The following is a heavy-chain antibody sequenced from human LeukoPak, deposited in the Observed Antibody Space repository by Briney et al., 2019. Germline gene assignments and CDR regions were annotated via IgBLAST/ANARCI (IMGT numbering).Heavy chain of an antibody. D-gene: IGHD6-13*01. Sequence: GSSVKVSCEASGGTFSSYAISWMRQAPGQGLEWMGRIIPILGIANYAQKFQGRVTITADKSTSTAYMELSSLRSEDTAVYYCARGVAAAGTIGWFDPWGQGTLVTVSS. CDR2: IIPILGIA. V-gene: IGHV1-69*04. CDR3: ARGVAAAGTIGWFDP. CDR1: GGTFSSYA. J-gene: IGHJ5*02.